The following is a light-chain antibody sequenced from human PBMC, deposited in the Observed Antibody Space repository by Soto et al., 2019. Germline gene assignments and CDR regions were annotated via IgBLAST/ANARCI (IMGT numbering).Light chain of an antibody. CDR2: EGS. CDR3: CSYAGTTTWV. Sequence: QSVLTQPASVSGSPGQSITISCTGTSSDVGSYNFVSWYQQHPGKAPKLMIYEGSKRPSGVSNRFSGSKSGNTASLTISGLQAEDEADYYCCSYAGTTTWVFGGGTK. J-gene: IGLJ2*01. V-gene: IGLV2-23*01. CDR1: SSDVGSYNF.